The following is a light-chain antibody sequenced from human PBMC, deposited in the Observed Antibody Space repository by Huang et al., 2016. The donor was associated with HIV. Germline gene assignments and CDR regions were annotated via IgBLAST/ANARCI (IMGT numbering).Light chain of an antibody. J-gene: IGKJ5*01. CDR2: AAS. V-gene: IGKV1-9*01. Sequence: IQLTQSPSSLSASVGDRVTITCRASQGISSYLAWYQQKPGKAPKLLIYAASTLQSGVPSRVSGSGSGTDFTLTINSLQPEDFAIYYCQQLNSYPTFGQGTRLEIK. CDR1: QGISSY. CDR3: QQLNSYPT.